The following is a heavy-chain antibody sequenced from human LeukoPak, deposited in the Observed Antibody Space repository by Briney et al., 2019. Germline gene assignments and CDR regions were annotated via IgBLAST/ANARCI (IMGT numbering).Heavy chain of an antibody. CDR2: ISSSGSTI. CDR1: GFTFSDYY. D-gene: IGHD2-2*01. Sequence: PGGSLRLSCAASGFTFSDYYMSWIRQAPGKGLEWVSYISSSGSTIYYADSVKGRFTISRDNAKNSLYLQMNSLRAEDTALYHCARGGPYEYCSSTSCYDAFDIWGQGTMVTVSS. J-gene: IGHJ3*02. CDR3: ARGGPYEYCSSTSCYDAFDI. V-gene: IGHV3-11*01.